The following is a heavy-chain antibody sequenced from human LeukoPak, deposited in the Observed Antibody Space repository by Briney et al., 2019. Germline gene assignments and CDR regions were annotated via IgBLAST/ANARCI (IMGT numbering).Heavy chain of an antibody. J-gene: IGHJ4*02. CDR2: IKQDGSEK. CDR1: GFTFSSYW. CDR3: ARETSSSHQYYFDY. D-gene: IGHD6-13*01. V-gene: IGHV3-7*01. Sequence: PGGSLRLSCAASGFTFSSYWMSWVRQAPGKGLEWVANIKQDGSEKYYVDSVKGRFTISRDNAKNSLYLQMNSLRAEDTAVYYCARETSSSHQYYFDYWGQGTLVTVSS.